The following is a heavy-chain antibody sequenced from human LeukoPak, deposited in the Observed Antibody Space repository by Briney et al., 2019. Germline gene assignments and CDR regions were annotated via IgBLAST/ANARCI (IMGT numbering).Heavy chain of an antibody. V-gene: IGHV4-34*01. D-gene: IGHD2-2*01. CDR3: ARVPAAIDY. CDR1: GGSFSGYY. Sequence: SETLSLTCAVYGGSFSGYYWSWIRQPPGKGLEWIGEINHSGSTNYNPSLKSRVTISVDTSKNQFSLKLSSVTAADTAVYYCARVPAAIDYWGQGTLVTVSS. CDR2: INHSGST. J-gene: IGHJ4*02.